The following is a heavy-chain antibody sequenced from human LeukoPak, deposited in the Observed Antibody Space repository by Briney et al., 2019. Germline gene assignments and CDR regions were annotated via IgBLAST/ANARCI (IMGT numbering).Heavy chain of an antibody. V-gene: IGHV1-3*01. CDR1: GYTFTSYA. CDR3: ARSPITMIVVVIPPPDY. D-gene: IGHD3-22*01. CDR2: INAGNGNT. J-gene: IGHJ4*02. Sequence: ASVKVSCKASGYTFTSYAMHWVRQAPGQRLEWMGWINAGNGNTKYSQKFQGRVTITRDTSASTAYMELSSLRSEDTAVYYCARSPITMIVVVIPPPDYWGQGTLVTVSS.